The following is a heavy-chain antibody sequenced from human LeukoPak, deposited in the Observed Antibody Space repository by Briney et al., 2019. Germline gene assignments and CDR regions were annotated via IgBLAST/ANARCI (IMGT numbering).Heavy chain of an antibody. CDR1: GGSISSYY. CDR2: IYTSGST. V-gene: IGHV4-4*07. CDR3: AKPLGYCSGGSCYSFIAFDI. D-gene: IGHD2-15*01. J-gene: IGHJ3*02. Sequence: SETLSLTCTVSGGSISSYYWSWIRQPAGKGLEWIGRIYTSGSTNYNPSLKSRVTMSVDTSKNQFSLKLSSVTAADTAVYYCAKPLGYCSGGSCYSFIAFDIWGQGTMVTVSS.